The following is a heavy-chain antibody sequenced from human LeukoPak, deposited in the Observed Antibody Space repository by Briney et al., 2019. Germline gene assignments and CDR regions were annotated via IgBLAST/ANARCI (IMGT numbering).Heavy chain of an antibody. V-gene: IGHV4-38-2*02. D-gene: IGHD6-19*01. Sequence: SETLSLTCTVSGYSISSGYYWGWIRQPPGKGLEWIGSIYHSGSTYYNPSLKSRVTISVDTSKNQFSLKLSSVTAADTAVYYCARLSSGWYSGFDPWGQGTLVTVSS. CDR1: GYSISSGYY. CDR2: IYHSGST. CDR3: ARLSSGWYSGFDP. J-gene: IGHJ5*02.